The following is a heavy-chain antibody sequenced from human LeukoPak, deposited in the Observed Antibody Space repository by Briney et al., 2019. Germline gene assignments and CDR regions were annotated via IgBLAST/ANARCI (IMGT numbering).Heavy chain of an antibody. J-gene: IGHJ4*02. D-gene: IGHD2-2*01. V-gene: IGHV4-39*01. Sequence: PSETLSLTCTVSGRSISSSSYSWGWIRQPPGKGLEWIESIYYSGSTYYNPSLKSRVTISVDTSKNQFSLKLSSVTAADTAVYYCASTGDCSSTSCSWYYFDYWGQGTLVTVSS. CDR2: IYYSGST. CDR3: ASTGDCSSTSCSWYYFDY. CDR1: GRSISSSSYS.